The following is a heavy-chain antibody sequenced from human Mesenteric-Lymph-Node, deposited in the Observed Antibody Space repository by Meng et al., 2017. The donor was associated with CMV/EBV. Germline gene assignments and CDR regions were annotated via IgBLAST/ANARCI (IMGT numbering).Heavy chain of an antibody. V-gene: IGHV3-30*02. Sequence: GESLKISCAVSGLTLNTYGMHWVRQAPGKGLEWVAFFHYDGGEKYYGDSVKGRFTISRDTSKNTLYLQMDSLRPEDTAIYYCATDPHDFWSGKNWFDFWGQGTLVTVSS. CDR3: ATDPHDFWSGKNWFDF. D-gene: IGHD3-3*01. CDR2: FHYDGGEK. CDR1: GLTLNTYG. J-gene: IGHJ5*01.